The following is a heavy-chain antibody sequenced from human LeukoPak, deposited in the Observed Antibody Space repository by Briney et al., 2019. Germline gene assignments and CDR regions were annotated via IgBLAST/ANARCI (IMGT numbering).Heavy chain of an antibody. V-gene: IGHV4-39*01. Sequence: SETLSLTCTVSGGSISSSSYYWGWIRQPPGKGLEWIGSIYYSGSTYYNPSLKSRVTISVDTSKNQFSLKLSSVTAADTAVYYCARTGRITMIVVVTPFDYWGQGTLVTVSS. CDR3: ARTGRITMIVVVTPFDY. CDR1: GGSISSSSYY. CDR2: IYYSGST. J-gene: IGHJ4*02. D-gene: IGHD3-22*01.